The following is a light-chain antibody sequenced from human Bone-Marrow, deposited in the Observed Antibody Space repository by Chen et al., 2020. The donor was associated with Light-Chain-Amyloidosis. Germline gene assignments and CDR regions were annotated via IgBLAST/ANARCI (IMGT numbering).Light chain of an antibody. CDR1: DLPTKY. Sequence: SYELTQPPSVSVSPGQTARITCSGDDLPTKYAYWYQQKPGQAPVLVIQSDTERPSGISERFSGSSSGTTATLTISGVQAEDEADYHCQSADSSGTYEVIFGGGTKLTVL. V-gene: IGLV3-25*03. CDR3: QSADSSGTYEVI. J-gene: IGLJ2*01. CDR2: SDT.